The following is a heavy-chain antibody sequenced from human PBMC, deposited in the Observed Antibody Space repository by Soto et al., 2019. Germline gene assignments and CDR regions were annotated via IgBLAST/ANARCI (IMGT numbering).Heavy chain of an antibody. V-gene: IGHV1-69*01. CDR1: GGTFSSYA. D-gene: IGHD2-2*01. CDR2: IIPIFGTA. CDR3: ASFYCSSTSCPHYYYGMDV. J-gene: IGHJ6*02. Sequence: QVQLVQSGAEVKKPGSSVKVSCKASGGTFSSYAISWVRQAPGQGLEWMGGIIPIFGTANYAQEFQGRVTITADESTSTAYMELSSLRSEDTAVYYCASFYCSSTSCPHYYYGMDVWGQGTTVTVSS.